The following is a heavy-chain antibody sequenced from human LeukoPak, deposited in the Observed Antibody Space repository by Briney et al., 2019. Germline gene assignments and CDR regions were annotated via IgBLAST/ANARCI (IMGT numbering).Heavy chain of an antibody. D-gene: IGHD3-9*01. CDR3: AKDPRNYDILTGYYWVGAAFDI. Sequence: GGSLRLSCAGSGFTFGLNEMNWVRQAPGKGLEWVAYINGPAINIFYADSVKGRFTISRDNSKNTLYLQMNSLRAEDTAVYYCAKDPRNYDILTGYYWVGAAFDIWGQGTMVTVSS. CDR1: GFTFGLNE. CDR2: INGPAINI. J-gene: IGHJ3*02. V-gene: IGHV3-48*03.